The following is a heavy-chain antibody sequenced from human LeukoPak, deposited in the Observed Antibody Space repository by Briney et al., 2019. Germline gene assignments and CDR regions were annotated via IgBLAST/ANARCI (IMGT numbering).Heavy chain of an antibody. J-gene: IGHJ6*03. V-gene: IGHV3-7*01. CDR1: GFTFSSYW. Sequence: GGSLRLSCAASGFTFSSYWMSWVRQAPGKGLEWVANIKQDGSEKYYVDSVKGRFTMSRDNAKNSLYLQMNSLRAEDTAVYYCARSRWLGTHYYMDVWGKGTTVTVSS. CDR2: IKQDGSEK. D-gene: IGHD6-19*01. CDR3: ARSRWLGTHYYMDV.